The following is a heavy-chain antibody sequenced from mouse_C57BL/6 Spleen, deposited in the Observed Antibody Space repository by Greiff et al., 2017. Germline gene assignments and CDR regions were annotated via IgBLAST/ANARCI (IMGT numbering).Heavy chain of an antibody. Sequence: EVHLVESGGGLVQPGGSLKLSCAASGFTFSDYGMAWVRQAPRKGPEWVAFISNLAYSIYYADTVTGRFTISRENAKNTLYLEMSSPRSEDTAMYYCARHGYYYGSSYPYAMDYWGQGTSVTVSS. V-gene: IGHV5-15*01. J-gene: IGHJ4*01. CDR3: ARHGYYYGSSYPYAMDY. CDR1: GFTFSDYG. CDR2: ISNLAYSI. D-gene: IGHD1-1*01.